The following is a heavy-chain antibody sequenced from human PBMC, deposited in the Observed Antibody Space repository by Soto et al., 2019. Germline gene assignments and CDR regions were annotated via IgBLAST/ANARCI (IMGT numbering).Heavy chain of an antibody. J-gene: IGHJ2*01. D-gene: IGHD2-8*01. Sequence: EVQVVESGGGLVQPGGSLRLSCAASGFTVSSNHMNWVRQAPGKGLEWISLIYSGGTTNYADSVKGRFTISRDNLRNILYLQMNSLIAEDTVVYYCSRVDVYCTSGVCYHWHFDLGVRGSLVTVSS. V-gene: IGHV3-66*01. CDR2: IYSGGTT. CDR1: GFTVSSNH. CDR3: SRVDVYCTSGVCYHWHFDL.